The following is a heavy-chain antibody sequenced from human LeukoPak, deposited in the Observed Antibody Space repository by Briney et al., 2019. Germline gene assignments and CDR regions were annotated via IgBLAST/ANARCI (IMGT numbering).Heavy chain of an antibody. V-gene: IGHV4-31*03. CDR1: GGSISSGNYY. J-gene: IGHJ6*02. Sequence: SQTLSLTCTVSGGSISSGNYYWGWIRQHPGKGLEWIGYIYYSGGTYYNPSLKSRVTISVDTSKNQFSLKLRSVTAADTAVYYCVRVVVPADGMDVWGQGTTVTVSS. CDR3: VRVVVPADGMDV. D-gene: IGHD2-2*01. CDR2: IYYSGGT.